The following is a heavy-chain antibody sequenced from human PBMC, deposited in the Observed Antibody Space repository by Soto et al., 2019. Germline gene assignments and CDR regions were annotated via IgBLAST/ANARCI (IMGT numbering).Heavy chain of an antibody. CDR3: ARRPDAFDI. CDR2: ISGDGLST. Sequence: GGSLRLSCAGSGSTFTYFTMTWVRQAPGKGLEWVSAISGDGLSTYYAGSVKGRFTISRDNSKTTLYLQMNSLRAEDTAVYYCARRPDAFDIWGRGTMVTVSS. V-gene: IGHV3-23*01. CDR1: GSTFTYFT. J-gene: IGHJ3*02.